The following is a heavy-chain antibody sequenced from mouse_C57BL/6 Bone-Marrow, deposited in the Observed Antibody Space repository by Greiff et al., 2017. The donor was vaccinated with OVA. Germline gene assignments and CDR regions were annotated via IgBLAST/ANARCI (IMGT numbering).Heavy chain of an antibody. D-gene: IGHD2-2*01. V-gene: IGHV1-58*01. Sequence: EVQRVESGAELVRPGSSVKMSCKTSGYTFTSYGINWVKQRPGQGLEWIGYIYIGNGYTEYNEKFKGKVTLTSDTSSSTAYMQLSSLTSEDSAIYFCASPIYYGYDWFAYWGQGTLVTVSA. CDR3: ASPIYYGYDWFAY. CDR2: IYIGNGYT. J-gene: IGHJ3*01. CDR1: GYTFTSYG.